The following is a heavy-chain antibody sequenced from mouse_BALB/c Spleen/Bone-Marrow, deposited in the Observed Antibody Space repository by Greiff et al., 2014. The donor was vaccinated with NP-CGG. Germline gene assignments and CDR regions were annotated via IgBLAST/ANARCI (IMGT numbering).Heavy chain of an antibody. D-gene: IGHD2-14*01. CDR3: TRWGYAGDYYAMDY. CDR1: GFTFSSFG. Sequence: EVQRVESGGGLVQPGGSRKLSCAASGFTFSSFGMHWVRQAPEKGLEWVAYISSGSSSIYYTGTVKGRFTISRDNPKSTLFLQMTSLRSEDTAIYYCTRWGYAGDYYAMDYWGQGTSVTVSS. V-gene: IGHV5-17*02. J-gene: IGHJ4*01. CDR2: ISSGSSSI.